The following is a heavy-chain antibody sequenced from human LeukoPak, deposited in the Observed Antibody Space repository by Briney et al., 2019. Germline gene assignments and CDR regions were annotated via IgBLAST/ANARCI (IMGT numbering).Heavy chain of an antibody. Sequence: PSETLSLTCTVSGGCISSSSYFWAWIRQPAGKGLEWIGSIYYSGSTYYNPSLKSRVTISVDTSKNQFSLKLSSVTAADTAVYYCARDDVAVAGRGYWGQGTLVTVSS. CDR2: IYYSGST. J-gene: IGHJ4*02. CDR3: ARDDVAVAGRGY. V-gene: IGHV4-39*07. D-gene: IGHD6-19*01. CDR1: GGCISSSSYF.